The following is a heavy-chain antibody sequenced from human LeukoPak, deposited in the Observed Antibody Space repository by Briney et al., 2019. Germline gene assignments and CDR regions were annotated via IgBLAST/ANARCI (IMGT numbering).Heavy chain of an antibody. CDR1: GYTFTGYY. CDR2: INPNSGGT. Sequence: GASVKVSCKASGYTFTGYYMHWVRQAPGQGLEWMGWINPNSGGTNYAQKFQGRVTMTRDTSISTAYMELSRLRSDDTAVYYCARDYGSGSYAYYYGTDVWGQGTTVTVSS. J-gene: IGHJ6*02. D-gene: IGHD3-10*01. CDR3: ARDYGSGSYAYYYGTDV. V-gene: IGHV1-2*02.